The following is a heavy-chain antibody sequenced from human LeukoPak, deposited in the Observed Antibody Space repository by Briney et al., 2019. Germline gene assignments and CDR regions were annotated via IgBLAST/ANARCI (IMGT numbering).Heavy chain of an antibody. CDR2: IIPIFGTA. Sequence: GASVKVSCKASGGTFSSYAISWVRQAPGQGLEWMGGIIPIFGTANYAQKFQGGVTITADESTSTAYMELSSLRSEDTAVYYCAATPYCSSTSCYALAYNWFDPWGQGTLVTVSS. D-gene: IGHD2-2*01. V-gene: IGHV1-69*13. CDR1: GGTFSSYA. CDR3: AATPYCSSTSCYALAYNWFDP. J-gene: IGHJ5*02.